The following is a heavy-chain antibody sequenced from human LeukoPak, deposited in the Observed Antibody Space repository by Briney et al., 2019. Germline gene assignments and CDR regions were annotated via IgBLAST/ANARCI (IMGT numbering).Heavy chain of an antibody. CDR1: GGSISSSSYY. CDR3: ARLFFNAAAVYYFDY. Sequence: PSETLSLTCTVSGGSISSSSYYWGWIRQPPGKGLEWIGSIYYSGSTYYNPSLKSRVTISVDTSKNQFSLKLSSVTAADTAVYYCARLFFNAAAVYYFDYWGQGTLVTVSS. D-gene: IGHD6-13*01. J-gene: IGHJ4*02. CDR2: IYYSGST. V-gene: IGHV4-39*01.